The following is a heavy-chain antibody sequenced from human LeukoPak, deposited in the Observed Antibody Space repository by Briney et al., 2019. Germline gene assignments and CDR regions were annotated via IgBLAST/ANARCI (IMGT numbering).Heavy chain of an antibody. J-gene: IGHJ4*02. CDR2: ISYDGGNK. CDR3: ATRGSTWYVLGDY. Sequence: GGSLRLSCAASGFIFSSYAMHWVRQAPGKGLEWVAFISYDGGNKYYADSVKGRFTISRDNPKNTMYLQMNSLRAEDTAVYYCATRGSTWYVLGDYWGQGTLVTVSS. D-gene: IGHD1-26*01. CDR1: GFIFSSYA. V-gene: IGHV3-30-3*01.